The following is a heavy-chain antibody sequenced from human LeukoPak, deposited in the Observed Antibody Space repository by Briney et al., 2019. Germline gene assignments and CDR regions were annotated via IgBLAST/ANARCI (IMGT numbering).Heavy chain of an antibody. CDR2: ISSSGSTI. D-gene: IGHD3-22*01. Sequence: GGSLRLSCAASGFTFSDYYMSWIRQAPGKGLEWVSYISSSGSTIYYADSVKGRFTISRDNAKNSLYLQMNSLRAEDTAVYYCASCVYYYDSSGLDYWGQGTLVTASS. CDR1: GFTFSDYY. CDR3: ASCVYYYDSSGLDY. J-gene: IGHJ4*02. V-gene: IGHV3-11*01.